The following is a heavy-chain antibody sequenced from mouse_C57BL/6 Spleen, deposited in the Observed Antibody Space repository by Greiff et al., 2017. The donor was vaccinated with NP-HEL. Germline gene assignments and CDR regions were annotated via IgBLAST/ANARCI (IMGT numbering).Heavy chain of an antibody. J-gene: IGHJ4*01. CDR3: ARYLIHYYGSSPYYAMDY. CDR1: GYTFTSYW. V-gene: IGHV1-55*01. Sequence: QVQLQQPGAELVKPGASVKMSCKASGYTFTSYWITWVKQRPGQGLEWIGDIYPGSGSTNYNEKFKSKATLTVDTSSSTAYMQLSSLTSEDSAVYYCARYLIHYYGSSPYYAMDYWGQGTSVTVSS. CDR2: IYPGSGST. D-gene: IGHD1-1*01.